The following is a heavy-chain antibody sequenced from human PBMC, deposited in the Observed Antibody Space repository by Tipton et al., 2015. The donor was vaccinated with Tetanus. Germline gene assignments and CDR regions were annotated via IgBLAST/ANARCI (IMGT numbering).Heavy chain of an antibody. CDR2: IYHSGST. V-gene: IGHV4-4*02. Sequence: TLSLTCAVSGGSISSSNWWSWVRQPPGKGLEWIGEIYHSGSTNYNPSLKSRVTISVDTSKNQFSLKLSSVTAADTAVYYCARVDTAMVLSNYWGQGTLVTVSS. CDR3: ARVDTAMVLSNY. CDR1: GGSISSSNW. J-gene: IGHJ4*02. D-gene: IGHD5-18*01.